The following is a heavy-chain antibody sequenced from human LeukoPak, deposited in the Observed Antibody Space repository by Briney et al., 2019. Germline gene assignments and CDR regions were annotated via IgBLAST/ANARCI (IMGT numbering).Heavy chain of an antibody. D-gene: IGHD2-2*01. CDR1: GFTFINYG. CDR2: IGATDTYI. CDR3: ARDAGDIVVEYYFDY. V-gene: IGHV3-21*01. J-gene: IGHJ4*02. Sequence: PGGSLRLSCAASGFTFINYGINWVRQAPGKGLEWVSSIGATDTYIYYAASLKGRFTISRDNAKNSVYLQMNSLRAEDTGVYYCARDAGDIVVEYYFDYWGQGTLVTVSS.